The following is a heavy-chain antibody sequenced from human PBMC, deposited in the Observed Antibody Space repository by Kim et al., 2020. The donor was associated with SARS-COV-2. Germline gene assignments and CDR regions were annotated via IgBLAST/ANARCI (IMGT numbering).Heavy chain of an antibody. CDR1: GFTFSSYE. Sequence: GGSLRLSCAASGFTFSSYEMNWVRQAPGKGLEWISYISSGTTIFYADSVKGRFTISRDNAKNSLHLQMNSLRAEDTAIYYCTRGTGFYFEYWGQGTLFTV. CDR3: TRGTGFYFEY. J-gene: IGHJ4*02. CDR2: ISSGTTI. D-gene: IGHD2-8*02. V-gene: IGHV3-48*03.